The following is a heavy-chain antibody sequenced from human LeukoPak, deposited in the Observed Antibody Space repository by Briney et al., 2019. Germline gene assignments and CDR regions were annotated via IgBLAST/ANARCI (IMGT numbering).Heavy chain of an antibody. CDR3: AKDRTIFGVVITFDY. Sequence: GGSLRLSCAASGFTFSSYAMSWVRQAPGKGLKWVSPISGSGGSTYYADSVKGRFTISRDNSKNTLYLQMNSLRAEDTAVYYCAKDRTIFGVVITFDYWGQGTLVTVSS. CDR1: GFTFSSYA. D-gene: IGHD3-3*01. V-gene: IGHV3-23*01. CDR2: ISGSGGST. J-gene: IGHJ4*02.